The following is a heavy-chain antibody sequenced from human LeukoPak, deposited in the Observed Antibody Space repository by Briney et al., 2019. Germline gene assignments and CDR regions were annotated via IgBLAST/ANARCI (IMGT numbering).Heavy chain of an antibody. CDR2: VDSDGSST. Sequence: QSGGSLRLSCAASGITFSRHWMHWVRQAPGKGLVWVSRVDSDGSSTKYADSVKGRFTISRDNAKNTLYLQMNSLRAEDTAVYYCARASDGAQADYWGQGTLVTVSS. CDR3: ARASDGAQADY. V-gene: IGHV3-74*03. J-gene: IGHJ4*02. D-gene: IGHD5-24*01. CDR1: GITFSRHW.